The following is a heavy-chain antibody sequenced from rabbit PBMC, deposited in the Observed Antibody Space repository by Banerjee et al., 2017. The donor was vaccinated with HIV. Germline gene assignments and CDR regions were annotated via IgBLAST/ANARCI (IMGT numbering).Heavy chain of an antibody. D-gene: IGHD4-1*01. V-gene: IGHV1S47*01. Sequence: QDQLLESGRGLVQPGGFLILSAITSGFDFISYGGSWVRQAPGKGLEWIGCIDFFFGSTYYATWVNGRFTISSHNAQNTLYLQLNSLTATDTATYFCVRVNSGLNLWGPGTLVTVS. CDR2: IDFFFGST. CDR1: GFDFISYG. J-gene: IGHJ4*01. CDR3: VRVNSGLNL.